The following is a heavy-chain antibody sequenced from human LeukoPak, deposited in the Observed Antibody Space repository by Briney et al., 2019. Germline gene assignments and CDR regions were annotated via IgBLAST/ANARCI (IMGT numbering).Heavy chain of an antibody. Sequence: PGGSLRLSCAASGFTFSDYYMSWIRQAPGKGLEWVSYISSSGSTIYYADSVKGRFTISRDNAKNSLYLQMNSLRAEDTAVYYCARGLEVRTYSSSWSWGGKDYWGQGTLVTVSS. D-gene: IGHD6-13*01. CDR3: ARGLEVRTYSSSWSWGGKDY. J-gene: IGHJ4*02. V-gene: IGHV3-11*01. CDR1: GFTFSDYY. CDR2: ISSSGSTI.